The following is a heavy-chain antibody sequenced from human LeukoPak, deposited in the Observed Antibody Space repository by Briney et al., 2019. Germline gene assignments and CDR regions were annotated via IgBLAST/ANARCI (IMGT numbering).Heavy chain of an antibody. CDR2: ISGGGGST. J-gene: IGHJ4*02. D-gene: IGHD3-3*01. CDR1: GFTFSSYA. CDR3: AKAGGGLEYYFDY. Sequence: GGSLRLSCAASGFTFSSYAMSWVRQAPGKGLEWVSAISGGGGSTYYADSVKGRFTISRDNSKNTLYLQMNSLRAEDTAVYYCAKAGGGLEYYFDYWGQGTLVTVSS. V-gene: IGHV3-23*01.